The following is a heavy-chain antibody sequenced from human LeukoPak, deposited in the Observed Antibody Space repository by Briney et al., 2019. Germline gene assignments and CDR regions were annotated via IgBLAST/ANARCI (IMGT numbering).Heavy chain of an antibody. CDR2: INLDGRNT. CDR1: GFRLDDYG. J-gene: IGHJ4*02. V-gene: IGHV3-20*04. D-gene: IGHD1-26*01. CDR3: ARAPKWELPATPFDS. Sequence: GGSLRLSCAASGFRLDDYGMKWVRPAPGKGLGWVSSINLDGRNTDYADSVKGRFTISRDNGNNSLYLQMNSLRAEDAALYFCARAPKWELPATPFDSWGQGTLVTVSS.